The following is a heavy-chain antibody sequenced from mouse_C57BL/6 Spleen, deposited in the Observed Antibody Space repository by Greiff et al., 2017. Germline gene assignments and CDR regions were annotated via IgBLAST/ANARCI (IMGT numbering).Heavy chain of an antibody. CDR2: ISYDGST. D-gene: IGHD1-1*01. CDR1: GYSFTSGYY. V-gene: IGHV3-6*01. Sequence: DVLLVESGPGLVKPSQSLSLTCSATGYSFTSGYYWNWIRQLPGNKLEWMSYISYDGSTNYNPSLKNRITITRDKSKNQFFLKLNAVTTEDTATYYCARGFYGSVRYFDDWGTGTTVTVSS. J-gene: IGHJ1*03. CDR3: ARGFYGSVRYFDD.